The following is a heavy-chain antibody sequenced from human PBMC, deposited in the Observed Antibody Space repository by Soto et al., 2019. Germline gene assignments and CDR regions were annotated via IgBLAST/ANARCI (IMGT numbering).Heavy chain of an antibody. J-gene: IGHJ4*02. CDR2: ISYDGTNK. CDR1: GFTFSNYG. Sequence: QVQLMESGGGVVQPGRSLRLSCAASGFTFSNYGMHWVRQAPGKGLEWVAVISYDGTNKYYADSVKGRFTISRDNSKNTLYLQMNSLRAEDTAVYYCAKGAYGSGSLYYFDYWGQGTLVTVSS. V-gene: IGHV3-30*18. CDR3: AKGAYGSGSLYYFDY. D-gene: IGHD3-10*01.